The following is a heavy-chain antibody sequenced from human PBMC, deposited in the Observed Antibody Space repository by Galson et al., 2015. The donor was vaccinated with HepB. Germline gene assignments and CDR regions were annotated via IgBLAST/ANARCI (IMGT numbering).Heavy chain of an antibody. Sequence: SLRLSCAASGFTFSSYAMHWVRQAPGKGLEWVAVISYDGSNKYYADSVKGRFTISRDNSKNTLYLQMNSLRAEDTAVYYCARDRGSGYTGGLPFVPGHAIEWYYYGMDVWGQGTTVTVSS. CDR2: ISYDGSNK. CDR3: ARDRGSGYTGGLPFVPGHAIEWYYYGMDV. V-gene: IGHV3-30-3*01. CDR1: GFTFSSYA. D-gene: IGHD3-3*01. J-gene: IGHJ6*02.